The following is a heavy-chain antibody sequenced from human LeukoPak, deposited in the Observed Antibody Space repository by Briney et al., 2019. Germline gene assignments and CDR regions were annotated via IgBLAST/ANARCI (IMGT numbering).Heavy chain of an antibody. CDR2: ISGSGGST. Sequence: AGGSLRLSCAASGFAFSSYAMSWVRQAPGKGLEWVSAISGSGGSTYYADSVKGRFTISRDNSKNTLYLQMNSLRAEDTAVYYCGRDIVVVPAAIGHDAFDIWGQGTMVTVSS. CDR1: GFAFSSYA. V-gene: IGHV3-23*01. J-gene: IGHJ3*02. CDR3: GRDIVVVPAAIGHDAFDI. D-gene: IGHD2-2*02.